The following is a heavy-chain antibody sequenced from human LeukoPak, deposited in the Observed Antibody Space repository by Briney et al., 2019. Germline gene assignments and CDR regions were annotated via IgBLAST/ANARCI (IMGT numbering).Heavy chain of an antibody. D-gene: IGHD5-12*01. CDR1: GYTFTSYG. CDR3: ARALAAYSGYDTGFDY. V-gene: IGHV1-18*01. J-gene: IGHJ4*02. CDR2: ISAYNGNT. Sequence: ASVTVSCKASGYTFTSYGISWVRQAPGQGLEWMGWISAYNGNTNYAQKLQGRVTMTTDTSTSTAYMELRSLRADDTAVYYCARALAAYSGYDTGFDYWGQGTLVTVSS.